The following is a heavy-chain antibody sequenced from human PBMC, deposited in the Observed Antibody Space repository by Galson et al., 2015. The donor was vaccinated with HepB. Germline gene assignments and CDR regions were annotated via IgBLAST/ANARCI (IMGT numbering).Heavy chain of an antibody. J-gene: IGHJ4*02. CDR2: ISTYNGNT. D-gene: IGHD5-18*01. CDR1: GYTFISYG. V-gene: IGHV1-18*01. Sequence: SVKVSCKASGYTFISYGITWVRQAPGQGLEWVGWISTYNGNTNYAQKLQGRVTMTTDTSTSTAYLGLRSLRYDDTAVYYCAIVDTGIPIDFWSQGTLVTVSS. CDR3: AIVDTGIPIDF.